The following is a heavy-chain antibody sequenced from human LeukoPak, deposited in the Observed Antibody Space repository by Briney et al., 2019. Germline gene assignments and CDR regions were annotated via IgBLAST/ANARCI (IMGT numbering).Heavy chain of an antibody. CDR2: INPNSAGT. V-gene: IGHV1-2*02. D-gene: IGHD2-8*01. Sequence: GASVNVSFKSSVYTFTGYYMHWVRQAPGQGLEWRGWINPNSAGTNYAQRFQGRVTMTRDTSISTAYMELSRLRSDDTAVYYCSRALLSMYYYMDVWGKGTTVTVSS. CDR3: SRALLSMYYYMDV. CDR1: VYTFTGYY. J-gene: IGHJ6*03.